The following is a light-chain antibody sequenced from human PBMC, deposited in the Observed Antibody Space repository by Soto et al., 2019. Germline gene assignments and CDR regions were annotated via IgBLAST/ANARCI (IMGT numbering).Light chain of an antibody. CDR1: QGSSRW. V-gene: IGKV1D-12*01. CDR2: ATS. Sequence: DIQMTQSPSSVSASVGDRVTITCRASQGSSRWLDWYQQKPGKAPKLLIYATSSLQSGVPSRFSGSGSGTDFTLTISSLQPEDFATYYCQPANSFPITFGQGTRLEIK. CDR3: QPANSFPIT. J-gene: IGKJ5*01.